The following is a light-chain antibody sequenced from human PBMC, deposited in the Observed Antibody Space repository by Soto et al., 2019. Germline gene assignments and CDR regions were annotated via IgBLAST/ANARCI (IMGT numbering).Light chain of an antibody. CDR2: GAS. CDR3: QQYNDWWT. Sequence: EIMLTQSPATLSLSPGERAALSCRASQSVSSNLAWYQQKPGQAPRLLIYGASTGAAGIPARFSGSGSGTEFTLTISSVQSEDSAVYYCQQYNDWWTFGQGTKVDIK. J-gene: IGKJ1*01. V-gene: IGKV3-15*01. CDR1: QSVSSN.